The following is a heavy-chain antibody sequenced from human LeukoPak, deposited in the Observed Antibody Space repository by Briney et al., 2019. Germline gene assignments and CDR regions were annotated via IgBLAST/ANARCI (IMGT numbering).Heavy chain of an antibody. CDR2: ISADGRDK. CDR3: ATPLTSKWSSSWYSGHFDY. V-gene: IGHV3-30*04. Sequence: PGEFLRLSCVASGFSFSDYAMRWVRQAPGKGLEWVAVISADGRDKYYIDSVRGRFTISRDNSKTTVFLQMNSLEVEDTAVYYCATPLTSKWSSSWYSGHFDYWGQGALVTVPS. CDR1: GFSFSDYA. D-gene: IGHD6-13*01. J-gene: IGHJ4*02.